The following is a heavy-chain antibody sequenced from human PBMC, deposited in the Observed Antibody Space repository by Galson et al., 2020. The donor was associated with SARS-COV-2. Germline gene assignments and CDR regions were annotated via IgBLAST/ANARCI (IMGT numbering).Heavy chain of an antibody. Sequence: GGSLRLSCAASGFTFSSYAMHWVRQAPGKGLEWVAVISYDGSNKYYADSVKGRFTISRDNSKNTLYLQMNSLRAEDTAVYYCARDRVLLWFGVGPTDAFDIWGQGTMVTVSS. CDR3: ARDRVLLWFGVGPTDAFDI. D-gene: IGHD3-10*01. J-gene: IGHJ3*02. CDR1: GFTFSSYA. V-gene: IGHV3-30-3*01. CDR2: ISYDGSNK.